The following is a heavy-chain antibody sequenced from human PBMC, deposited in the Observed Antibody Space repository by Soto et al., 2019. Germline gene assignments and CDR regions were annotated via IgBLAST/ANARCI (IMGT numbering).Heavy chain of an antibody. CDR2: ISSSGSTI. D-gene: IGHD3-22*01. V-gene: IGHV3-11*01. J-gene: IGHJ4*02. CDR1: GFTFSDYY. Sequence: GGSLRLSCAASGFTFSDYYMSWIRQAPGKGLEWVSYISSSGSTIYYADSVKGRFTISRDNAKNSLYLQMNSLRAEDRAVYYCARSHLYYDSSGYPDYWGQGTLVTVSS. CDR3: ARSHLYYDSSGYPDY.